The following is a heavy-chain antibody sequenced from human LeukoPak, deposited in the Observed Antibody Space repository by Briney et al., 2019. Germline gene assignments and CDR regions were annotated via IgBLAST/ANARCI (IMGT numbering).Heavy chain of an antibody. J-gene: IGHJ6*03. CDR3: AKDTSAWWYHRAYMNV. CDR2: ISGRGDET. CDR1: GFTFSDYA. Sequence: GGSLRLSCAASGFTFSDYAMSWVRQAPGGGLEWVSAISGRGDETFHADSVKGRLTTSRDNSKNTLSLQMSGLRVEDSAVYFCAKDTSAWWYHRAYMNVWGTGTTVTVSS. V-gene: IGHV3-23*01. D-gene: IGHD2-15*01.